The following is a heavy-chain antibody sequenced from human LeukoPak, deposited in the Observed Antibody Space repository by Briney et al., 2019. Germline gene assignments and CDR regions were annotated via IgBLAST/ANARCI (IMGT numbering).Heavy chain of an antibody. Sequence: GASVKVSCKASGYTFTSYAMNWVRQAPGQGLEWMGWINPKSGGTNYAQNFQGRVTMTRNTSISTAYMELSSLRSEDTAVYYCARGAGTYEGGFSEYYYDSSGNWFDPWGQGTLVTVSS. CDR3: ARGAGTYEGGFSEYYYDSSGNWFDP. D-gene: IGHD3-22*01. V-gene: IGHV1-8*02. J-gene: IGHJ5*02. CDR1: GYTFTSYA. CDR2: INPKSGGT.